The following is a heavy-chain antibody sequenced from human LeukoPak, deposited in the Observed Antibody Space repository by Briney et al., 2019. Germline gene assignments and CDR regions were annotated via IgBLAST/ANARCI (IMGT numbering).Heavy chain of an antibody. CDR1: GLTVSSNS. D-gene: IGHD4/OR15-4a*01. Sequence: GGSLTLSCTVSGLTVSSNSKSWVRHAPGKGLEWVSFIYSDNTHNSDSVKARFTISRDNSKNTQYLQMNSLRAEDTAVYYCARRAGAYSHLYDYGGEGTLVTLSS. CDR3: ARRAGAYSHLYDY. CDR2: IYSDNT. V-gene: IGHV3-53*01. J-gene: IGHJ4*02.